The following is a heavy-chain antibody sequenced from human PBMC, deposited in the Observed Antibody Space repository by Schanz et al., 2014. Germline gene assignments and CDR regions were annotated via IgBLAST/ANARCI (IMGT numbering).Heavy chain of an antibody. CDR3: AKRNHDMQSLPLDY. CDR1: GFTFSSYA. Sequence: EVQLLESGGGLVQPGGSLRLSCAASGFTFSSYAMSWVRQAPGKGLEWVSAISGSGGSTYYADSVKGRFIISRDNSKNNSKNTLYVQMNSLRAEDTAVYYCAKRNHDMQSLPLDYWGQGTLVIVSS. D-gene: IGHD3-9*01. CDR2: ISGSGGST. J-gene: IGHJ4*02. V-gene: IGHV3-23*01.